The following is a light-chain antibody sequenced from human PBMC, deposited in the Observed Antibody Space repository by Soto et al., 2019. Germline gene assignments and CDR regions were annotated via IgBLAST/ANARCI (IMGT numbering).Light chain of an antibody. J-gene: IGKJ1*01. CDR1: QNIDTY. CDR2: AAS. Sequence: DIQVTQSPSSLSASVGDRITITCRTSQNIDTYLNWYQQNPGKAPKLLISAASRLQSGVPSRFSGSGSGTDVTLTITSLQAEDFATYYCQQTYDNPRTFGQGTKV. V-gene: IGKV1-39*01. CDR3: QQTYDNPRT.